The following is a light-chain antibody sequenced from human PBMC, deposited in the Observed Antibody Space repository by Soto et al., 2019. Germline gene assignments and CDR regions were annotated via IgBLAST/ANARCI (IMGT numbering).Light chain of an antibody. CDR2: QVS. V-gene: IGKV2-30*01. CDR1: QSLAYIDGNTY. CDR3: MQGTHWPPYT. Sequence: DVVMTQSPLSLPVTLGQPASISCRSSQSLAYIDGNTYLNWFHQRPGQSPRRLIYQVSNRDSGVPDRFSGSGSGPDFTLKISRVEADDVGVYYGMQGTHWPPYTFGQGTKLEIK. J-gene: IGKJ2*01.